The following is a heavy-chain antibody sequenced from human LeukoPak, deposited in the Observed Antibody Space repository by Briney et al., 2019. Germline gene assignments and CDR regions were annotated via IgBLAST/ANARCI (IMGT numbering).Heavy chain of an antibody. CDR3: ARAGGSGSGSYYNIDY. V-gene: IGHV1-2*02. D-gene: IGHD3-10*01. CDR1: GYTFTGYY. CDR2: INPNSGGT. Sequence: ASVTVSCKASGYTFTGYYMHWVRQAPGQGLEWMGWINPNSGGTNYAQKFQGRVTMTRDTSISTAYMELSRLRSDDTAVYYCARAGGSGSGSYYNIDYWGQGTLVTVSS. J-gene: IGHJ4*02.